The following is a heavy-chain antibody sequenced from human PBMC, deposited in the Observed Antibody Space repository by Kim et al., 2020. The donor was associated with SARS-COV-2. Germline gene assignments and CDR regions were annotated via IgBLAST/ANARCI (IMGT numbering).Heavy chain of an antibody. D-gene: IGHD3-10*01. V-gene: IGHV3-48*04. Sequence: GGSLRLSCAASGFTFSSYSMNWVRQTPGKGLEWVSYISSSSSTIYYADSVKGRFTISRDNAKNSLYLQMSSLRAEDTAVYYCARDMVRGVTITPYYHYYGMDVWGQGTTVTVSS. CDR2: ISSSSSTI. CDR3: ARDMVRGVTITPYYHYYGMDV. J-gene: IGHJ6*02. CDR1: GFTFSSYS.